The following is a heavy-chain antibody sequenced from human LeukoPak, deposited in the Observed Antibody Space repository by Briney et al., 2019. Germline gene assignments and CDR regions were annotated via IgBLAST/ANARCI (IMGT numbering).Heavy chain of an antibody. CDR3: ARKRTTVGFDY. D-gene: IGHD4-11*01. CDR1: GGSLSSGSYY. V-gene: IGHV4-61*01. CDR2: IYYSGST. Sequence: AETLSLTCTVSGGSLSSGSYYGRWVWQPPGKGREWIGYIYYSGSTNYNPSLKSRVTISVDTSKNQFSLKLSSVTAADTAVYYCARKRTTVGFDYWGQGTLVTVSS. J-gene: IGHJ4*02.